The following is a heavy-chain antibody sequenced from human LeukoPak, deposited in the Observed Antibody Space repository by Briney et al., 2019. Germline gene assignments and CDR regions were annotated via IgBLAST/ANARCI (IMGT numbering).Heavy chain of an antibody. CDR2: IIPILGTA. CDR3: ARDREDIVALYYFDY. Sequence: SVKVSCKASGGTFSSYAISWVRQAPGQGLEWMGRIIPILGTANYAQKFQGRVTITADKSTSTAYMELSSLRSEDTAVYYCARDREDIVALYYFDYWGQGTLVTVSS. J-gene: IGHJ4*02. CDR1: GGTFSSYA. D-gene: IGHD5-12*01. V-gene: IGHV1-69*04.